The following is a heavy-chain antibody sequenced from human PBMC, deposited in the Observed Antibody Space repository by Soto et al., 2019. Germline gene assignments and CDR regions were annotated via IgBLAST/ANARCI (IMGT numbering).Heavy chain of an antibody. CDR2: MNPGSGDT. Sequence: ASVKVSCKASGYSFTNNDVSWVRQATGQGLEWMGWMNPGSGDTGYAQKFQGRVTMTRDISIATAYMELSSLGSDDTAIYYCARMETFGSLNWFDPWGQGTLVTVSS. D-gene: IGHD3-16*01. J-gene: IGHJ5*02. V-gene: IGHV1-8*01. CDR3: ARMETFGSLNWFDP. CDR1: GYSFTNND.